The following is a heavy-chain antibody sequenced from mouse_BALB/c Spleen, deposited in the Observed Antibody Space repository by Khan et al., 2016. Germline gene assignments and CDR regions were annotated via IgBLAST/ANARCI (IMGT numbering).Heavy chain of an antibody. CDR1: GYSFTSYY. CDR2: IDPFNGGT. J-gene: IGHJ4*01. CDR3: ASSTQARYAMDY. Sequence: VQLQQSGPELMKPGASVKISCKASGYSFTSYYMHWVKQSHGKSLEWIGYIDPFNGGTSYNQKFKGKATLTVDKSSSTAYMHLSSLTSEDSAVYYCASSTQARYAMDYWGQGTSVTVSS. D-gene: IGHD1-1*01. V-gene: IGHV1S135*01.